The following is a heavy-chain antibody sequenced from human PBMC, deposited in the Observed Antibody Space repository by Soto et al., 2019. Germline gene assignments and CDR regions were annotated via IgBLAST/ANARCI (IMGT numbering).Heavy chain of an antibody. J-gene: IGHJ5*02. CDR3: ATANWSHHFFDP. CDR2: INHSGSP. V-gene: IGHV4-34*01. D-gene: IGHD1-1*01. CDR1: GGSFSGYY. Sequence: QVRLQQWGTGLLKSSETLSLTCAVYGGSFSGYYWSWLRQPPGKGLEWIGEINHSGSPNYNPSLKSRATIPVDTSKNQCSLKMTSVTAADTAVYYCATANWSHHFFDPWGQGTLVTVSS.